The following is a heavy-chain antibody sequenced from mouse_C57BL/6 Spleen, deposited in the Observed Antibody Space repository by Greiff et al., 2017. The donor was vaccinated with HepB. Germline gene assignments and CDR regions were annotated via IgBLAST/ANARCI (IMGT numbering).Heavy chain of an antibody. D-gene: IGHD1-1*01. CDR3: ASLSSLRSGFDY. V-gene: IGHV1-52*01. CDR2: IDPSDSET. CDR1: GYTFTSYW. J-gene: IGHJ2*01. Sequence: QVQLQQSGAELVRPGSSVKLSCKASGYTFTSYWMHWVKQRPIQGLEWIGNIDPSDSETHYNQKFKDKATLTVDKSSSTAYMQLSSLTSEDSAVYYCASLSSLRSGFDYWGQGTTLTVSS.